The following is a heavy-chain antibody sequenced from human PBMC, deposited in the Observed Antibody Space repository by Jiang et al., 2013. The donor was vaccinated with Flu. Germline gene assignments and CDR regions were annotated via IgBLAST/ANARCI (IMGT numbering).Heavy chain of an antibody. CDR1: GGSTSSAWHY. Sequence: GSGLVKPSETLSLTCTVSGGSTSSAWHYWGWIRQPPGKGLEWIGIIYYTASSYYNPSLQSRVTVSVDTSKNQFSLKLHSLNAADTAMYYCARLSSADRTGAYDVVGPRDKGYCLL. V-gene: IGHV4-39*01. CDR3: ARLSSADRTGAYDV. D-gene: IGHD1-14*01. J-gene: IGHJ3*01. CDR2: IYYTASS.